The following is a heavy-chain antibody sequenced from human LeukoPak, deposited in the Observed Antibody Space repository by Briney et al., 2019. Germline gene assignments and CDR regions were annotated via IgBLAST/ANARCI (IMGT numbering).Heavy chain of an antibody. CDR2: IRQDGSEK. CDR1: GFSFSSYW. J-gene: IGHJ5*02. V-gene: IGHV3-7*01. Sequence: GGSLRLPCAASGFSFSSYWMSWVRQAPGKGLEWVANIRQDGSEKYYLDSVKGRFTISRDNAKDSVHLQMNSLRAEDTAVYYCARVGERDKFGLIEGRFDPWGQGTLVTVSS. D-gene: IGHD2-21*01. CDR3: ARVGERDKFGLIEGRFDP.